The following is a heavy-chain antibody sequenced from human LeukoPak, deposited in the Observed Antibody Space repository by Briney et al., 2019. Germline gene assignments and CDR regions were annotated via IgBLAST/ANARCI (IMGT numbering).Heavy chain of an antibody. Sequence: ASVKVSCKASGGTFGSYAISWVRQAPGQGLEWMGGIIPIFGTANYAQKFQGRVTITADESTSTAYMELSSLRSEDTAVYYCARARELLLAFDIWGQGTMVTVSS. J-gene: IGHJ3*02. CDR1: GGTFGSYA. CDR2: IIPIFGTA. CDR3: ARARELLLAFDI. D-gene: IGHD1-26*01. V-gene: IGHV1-69*13.